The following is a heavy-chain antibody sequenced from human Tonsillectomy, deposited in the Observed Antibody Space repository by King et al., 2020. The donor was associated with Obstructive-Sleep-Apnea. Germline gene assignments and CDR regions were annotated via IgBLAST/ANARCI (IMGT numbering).Heavy chain of an antibody. CDR2: IYHSGTT. CDR3: ARENPSSSWYYYFDY. Sequence: QLQESGPGLVKPSQTLSLTCTVSGYSISSGYYWAWIRQPPGKGLEWIGSIYHSGTTYYNPSLKSRVTISVDMSTNQFSLKLSSVTAADTAVYYCARENPSSSWYYYFDYWGQGTLVTVSP. J-gene: IGHJ4*02. D-gene: IGHD6-13*01. V-gene: IGHV4-38-2*02. CDR1: GYSISSGYY.